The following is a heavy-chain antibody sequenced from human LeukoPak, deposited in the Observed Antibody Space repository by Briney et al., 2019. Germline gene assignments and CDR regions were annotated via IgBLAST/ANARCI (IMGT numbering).Heavy chain of an antibody. CDR2: ISDSGGRT. CDR1: GITLSNYG. D-gene: IGHD3-22*01. V-gene: IGHV3-23*01. Sequence: GGSLRLSCAVSGITLSNYGMSWVRQAPGKGLDWVAGISDSGGRTDYGDSVKGRFTISRHNPKNALHLQMNSLRAEDTAVYFCAKRGVVIRVILVGFHKEAYYFDSWRQGALVTVSS. CDR3: AKRGVVIRVILVGFHKEAYYFDS. J-gene: IGHJ4*02.